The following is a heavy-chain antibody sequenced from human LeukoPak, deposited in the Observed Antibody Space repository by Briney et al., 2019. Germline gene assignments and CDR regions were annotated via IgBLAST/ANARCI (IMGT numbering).Heavy chain of an antibody. D-gene: IGHD3-22*01. CDR3: ARGRTYYDSSGYYYASGAPPQYYFDY. J-gene: IGHJ4*02. CDR2: LHDSGSTSYNHFGGSP. V-gene: IGHV4-39*02. Sequence: SETLSLTCTASGGSINTRSLYWGWIRQPPGKGLEWIGSLHDSGSTSYNHFGGSPSYNPSLKSRVSISVDTSTNQFSLRLSSVTAADTAVYYCARGRTYYDSSGYYYASGAPPQYYFDYWGQGTLVTVSS. CDR1: GGSINTRSLY.